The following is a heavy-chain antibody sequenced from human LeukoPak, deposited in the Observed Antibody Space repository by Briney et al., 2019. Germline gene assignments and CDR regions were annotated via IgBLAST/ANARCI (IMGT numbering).Heavy chain of an antibody. J-gene: IGHJ4*02. D-gene: IGHD3-3*01. CDR2: VHLDGRT. CDR3: AREGGFYRPLDY. V-gene: IGHV4-4*02. Sequence: ASETLSLTCDGSAGSGTSTNWWTWVRQPPGKGLEWIGEVHLDGRTNYNPPLKSRIIMAVYLPANHISMNLPAVTAADTAVYYCAREGGFYRPLDYSGQGTLVTVSS. CDR1: AGSGTSTNW.